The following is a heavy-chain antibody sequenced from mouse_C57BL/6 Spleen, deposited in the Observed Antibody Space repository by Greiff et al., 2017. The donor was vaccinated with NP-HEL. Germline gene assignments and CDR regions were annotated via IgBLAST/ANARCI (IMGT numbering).Heavy chain of an antibody. V-gene: IGHV1-18*01. J-gene: IGHJ3*01. CDR2: INPNNGGT. CDR1: GYTFTDYN. CDR3: ERGRGTPVGFVC. Sequence: VQLKQSGPELVKPGASVKIPCKASGYTFTDYNMDWVKQSHGKSLEWIGDINPNNGGTIYNQKFKGKATLTVDKSSSTAYMELRSLTSEDTAVYYGERGRGTPVGFVCWAEGTLFPFSA. D-gene: IGHD2-14*01.